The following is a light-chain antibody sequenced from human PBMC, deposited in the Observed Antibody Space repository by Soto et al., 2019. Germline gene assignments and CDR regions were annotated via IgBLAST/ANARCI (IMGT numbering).Light chain of an antibody. V-gene: IGKV1-39*01. J-gene: IGKJ1*01. CDR3: QQGYSSRWT. Sequence: DIPMTQSPFSLSASVGDRVTITCRASQNIRSYLNWYQQKPGKAPQLLIYATSSLQTGVPSRFSASGSGTDFSLVISDLQPEDSATYYCQQGYSSRWTSGRGTKVEI. CDR2: ATS. CDR1: QNIRSY.